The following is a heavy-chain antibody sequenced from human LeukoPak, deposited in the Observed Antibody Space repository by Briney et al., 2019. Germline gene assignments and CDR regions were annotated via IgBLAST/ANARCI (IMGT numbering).Heavy chain of an antibody. V-gene: IGHV4-31*03. Sequence: SETLSLTCTVSGGSISSGGYYWSWIRQHPGKGLEWIGYIYYSGSTYYNPSLKSRVTISVDTSKNQFSLKLSSVTATDTAVYYCARVTVVVPAATNWFDPWGQGTLVTVSS. J-gene: IGHJ5*02. CDR2: IYYSGST. CDR3: ARVTVVVPAATNWFDP. CDR1: GGSISSGGYY. D-gene: IGHD2-2*01.